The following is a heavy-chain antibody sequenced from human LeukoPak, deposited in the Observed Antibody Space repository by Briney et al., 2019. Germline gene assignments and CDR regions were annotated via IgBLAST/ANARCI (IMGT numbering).Heavy chain of an antibody. J-gene: IGHJ4*02. CDR1: AFTFSSYD. CDR3: ARGTGLDY. Sequence: GGSLRLSCAASAFTFSSYDMNWVRQAPGKGLEWVSYISSSGSTMDYADSVKGRFTISRDNAKNSLYLQLNSLRAEDTAIYYCARGTGLDYWGQGTLVTVSP. D-gene: IGHD3/OR15-3a*01. V-gene: IGHV3-48*03. CDR2: ISSSGSTM.